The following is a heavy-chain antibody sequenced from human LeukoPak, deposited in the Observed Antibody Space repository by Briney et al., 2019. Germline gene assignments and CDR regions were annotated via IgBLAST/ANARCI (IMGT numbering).Heavy chain of an antibody. D-gene: IGHD3-10*01. CDR3: ARDGEGPFFDY. V-gene: IGHV3-48*01. J-gene: IGHJ4*02. CDR2: ISSSSSTI. Sequence: GGSLRLSCAASGFTFSSYSMYWVRQAPGKGLEWVSSISSSSSTIYYADSVKGRFTISRDNAKNSLYLQMNSLRAEDTAVYYCARDGEGPFFDYWGQGTLVTVSS. CDR1: GFTFSSYS.